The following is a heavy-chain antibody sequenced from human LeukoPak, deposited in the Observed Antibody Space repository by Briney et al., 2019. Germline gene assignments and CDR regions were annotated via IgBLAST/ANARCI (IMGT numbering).Heavy chain of an antibody. J-gene: IGHJ3*02. D-gene: IGHD3-22*01. CDR2: ISGSGGST. V-gene: IGHV3-23*01. CDR1: GFTFSSYA. Sequence: GGSLRLSCAASGFTFSSYAMSWVRQAPGKGLEWVSAISGSGGSTYYADSVKGRFTISRDNSKNTLYLQMNSLRAEGTAVYYCAKVEYYYDSTHAFDIWGQGTMVTVSS. CDR3: AKVEYYYDSTHAFDI.